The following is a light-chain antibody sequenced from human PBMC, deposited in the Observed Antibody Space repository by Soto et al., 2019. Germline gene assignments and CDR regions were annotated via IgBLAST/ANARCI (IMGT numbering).Light chain of an antibody. Sequence: IVMTQSPASLSLPPGARATLSCRASKSVSSNFAWYLQKPGQAPRLLIYGASTRATAVPARFTASGSGTEFTLTISSLQSDDFGVYYCRQYDTWPRTFGQGTKVDIK. CDR1: KSVSSN. CDR3: RQYDTWPRT. J-gene: IGKJ1*01. V-gene: IGKV3-15*01. CDR2: GAS.